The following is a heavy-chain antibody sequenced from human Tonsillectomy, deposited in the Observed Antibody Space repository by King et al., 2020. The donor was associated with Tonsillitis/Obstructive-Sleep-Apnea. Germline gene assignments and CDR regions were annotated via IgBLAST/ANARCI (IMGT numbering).Heavy chain of an antibody. D-gene: IGHD3-3*01. J-gene: IGHJ4*02. CDR1: GFTFSSYA. V-gene: IGHV3-30*04. CDR3: AGGEGFTIFGVVPTDY. CDR2: ISYDGSNK. Sequence: QLVQSGGGVVQPGRSLRLSCAASGFTFSSYAMHWVRQAPGKGLEWVAVISYDGSNKYYADSVKGRFTISRDNSKNTLYLQMNSLRAEDTAVYYCAGGEGFTIFGVVPTDYWGQGTLVTVSS.